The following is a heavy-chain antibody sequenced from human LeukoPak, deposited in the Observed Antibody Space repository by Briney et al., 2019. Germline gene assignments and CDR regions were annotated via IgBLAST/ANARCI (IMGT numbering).Heavy chain of an antibody. CDR2: IYYSGST. CDR1: GGSISTSNYY. Sequence: SETLSLTCTVSGGSISTSNYYWGWIRQPPGKGLEWIGYIYYSGSTNYNPSLKSRVTISVDTSKNQFSLKLSSVTAADTAVYYCARGHYDILTGYYIGFDPWGQGTLVTVSS. V-gene: IGHV4-61*05. CDR3: ARGHYDILTGYYIGFDP. D-gene: IGHD3-9*01. J-gene: IGHJ5*02.